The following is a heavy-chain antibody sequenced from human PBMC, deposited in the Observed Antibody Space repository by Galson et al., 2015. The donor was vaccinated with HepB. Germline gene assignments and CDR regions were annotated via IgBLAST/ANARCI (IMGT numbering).Heavy chain of an antibody. V-gene: IGHV3-30*04. Sequence: SLRLSCAASGFTFNSYAMHWVRQAPGKGLEWVAVISYDGSNKYCADSVKGRFTISRDNSKNTLYLQMNSLRAEDTAVYYCARDHDYGDYVGPFDYWGQGALVTVSS. D-gene: IGHD4-17*01. J-gene: IGHJ4*02. CDR1: GFTFNSYA. CDR2: ISYDGSNK. CDR3: ARDHDYGDYVGPFDY.